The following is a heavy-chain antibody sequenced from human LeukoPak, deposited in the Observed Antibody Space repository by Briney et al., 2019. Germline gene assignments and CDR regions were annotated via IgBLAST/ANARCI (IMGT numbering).Heavy chain of an antibody. D-gene: IGHD3-10*01. CDR1: GGSISSGSYY. V-gene: IGHV4-61*02. CDR2: IYTSGST. Sequence: PSESLSLTCTVSGGSISSGSYYWSWIRQPAGKGLEWIGRIYTSGSTNYNPSLKSRVTISVDTSKNHFSLKLNSVTAADTAVYYCAKPSNYYGSATDAFDFWGQGTMATVPS. CDR3: AKPSNYYGSATDAFDF. J-gene: IGHJ3*01.